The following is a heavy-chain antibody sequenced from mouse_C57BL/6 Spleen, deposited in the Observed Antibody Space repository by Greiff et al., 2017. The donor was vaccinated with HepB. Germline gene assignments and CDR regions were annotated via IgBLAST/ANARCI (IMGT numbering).Heavy chain of an antibody. J-gene: IGHJ2*01. CDR3: ARHPYDYDGPYYFDS. D-gene: IGHD2-4*01. Sequence: EVKLVESGGDLVKPGGSLKLSCAASGFTFSSYGMSWVRQTPDKRLEWVATISSGGTYTYYPDSMKGRFTISRDNAKNTLYLQMSSLKSEDTAMYYCARHPYDYDGPYYFDSWGQGTTLTVSS. V-gene: IGHV5-6*01. CDR2: ISSGGTYT. CDR1: GFTFSSYG.